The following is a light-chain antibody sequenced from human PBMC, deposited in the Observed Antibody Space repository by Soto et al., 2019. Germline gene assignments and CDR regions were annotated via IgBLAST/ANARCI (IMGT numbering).Light chain of an antibody. CDR1: QGIDSS. Sequence: ILLAQSASSLSASVGDRVTITCRASQGIDSSFAWYQQKPGKAPKLLIYAASTLQSGVPSRFSGSGSGTEFTLTISSLQPEDFATYYCQQLNSYPWTFGQGTKVDI. J-gene: IGKJ1*01. V-gene: IGKV1-9*01. CDR3: QQLNSYPWT. CDR2: AAS.